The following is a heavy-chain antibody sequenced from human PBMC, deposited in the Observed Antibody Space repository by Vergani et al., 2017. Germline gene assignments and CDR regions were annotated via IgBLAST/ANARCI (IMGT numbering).Heavy chain of an antibody. Sequence: QLQLPESGPGLVKPSETLSLTCTVSGGSFSSSSYYWGWIRQPXGKGLEWIGSIYYSGSTYYNPSLKSRVTISVDTSKNQFSLKLSSVTAADTAVYYCASRGSTVTIDYYYYGMDVWGQGTTVTVSS. CDR1: GGSFSSSSYY. CDR3: ASRGSTVTIDYYYYGMDV. V-gene: IGHV4-39*01. CDR2: IYYSGST. D-gene: IGHD4-17*01. J-gene: IGHJ6*02.